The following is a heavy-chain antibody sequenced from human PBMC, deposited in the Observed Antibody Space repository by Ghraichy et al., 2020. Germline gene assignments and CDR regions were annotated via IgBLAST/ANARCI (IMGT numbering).Heavy chain of an antibody. CDR1: GFTFSGYW. J-gene: IGHJ4*02. Sequence: LTCAASGFTFSGYWMHWVRQAPGKGLVWVSRIKTDGTSTDYADSVKGRFTISRDNAKNTLFLQMNSLRAEDAAVYYCVRDGHRWNFDLWGQGILVTVSS. CDR2: IKTDGTST. D-gene: IGHD2-15*01. CDR3: VRDGHRWNFDL. V-gene: IGHV3-74*01.